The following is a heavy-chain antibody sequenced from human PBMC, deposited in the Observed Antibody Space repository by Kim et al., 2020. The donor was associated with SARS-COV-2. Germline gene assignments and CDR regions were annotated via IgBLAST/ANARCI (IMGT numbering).Heavy chain of an antibody. CDR2: IFYSGNT. CDR1: GGSFSCVDCF. D-gene: IGHD6-25*01. CDR3: ARRRPAANPHYFDY. Sequence: SETLSLTCTVSGGSFSCVDCFWAWIRQPPGKGLEWIGTIFYSGNTYHNPSLKSRIAIPVDTSKKQFSLWLSSVTAAHTAIYYCARRRPAANPHYFDYWGQGVLVTVSS. V-gene: IGHV4-39*01. J-gene: IGHJ4*02.